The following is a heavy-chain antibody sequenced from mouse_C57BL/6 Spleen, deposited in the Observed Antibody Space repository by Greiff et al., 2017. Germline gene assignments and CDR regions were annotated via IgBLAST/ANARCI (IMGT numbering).Heavy chain of an antibody. CDR2: ISSGSSTI. CDR1: GFTFSDYG. CDR3: ARSFITTVPYAMDY. V-gene: IGHV5-17*01. Sequence: EVKLVESGGGLVKPGGSLKLSCAASGFTFSDYGMHWVRQAPEKGLEWVAYISSGSSTIYYADTVKGRFTISRDNAKNTLFLQMTSLRSEDTAMYYCARSFITTVPYAMDYWGQGTSVTVSS. D-gene: IGHD1-1*01. J-gene: IGHJ4*01.